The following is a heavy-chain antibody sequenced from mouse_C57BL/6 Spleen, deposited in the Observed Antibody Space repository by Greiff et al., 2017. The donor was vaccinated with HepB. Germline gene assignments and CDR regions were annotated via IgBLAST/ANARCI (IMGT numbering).Heavy chain of an antibody. CDR2: IDPETGGT. V-gene: IGHV1-15*01. D-gene: IGHD3-2*02. J-gene: IGHJ2*01. Sequence: LVESGAELVRPGASVTLSCKASGYTFTDYEMHWVKQTPVHGLEWIGAIDPETGGTAYNQKFKGKAILTADKSSSTAYMELRSLPSEDSAVYYCTRAAPHTAQSFDYWGKGTTLTVSS. CDR1: GYTFTDYE. CDR3: TRAAPHTAQSFDY.